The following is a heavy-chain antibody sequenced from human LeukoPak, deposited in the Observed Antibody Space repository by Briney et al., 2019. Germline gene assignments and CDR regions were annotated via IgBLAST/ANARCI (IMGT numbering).Heavy chain of an antibody. J-gene: IGHJ6*02. CDR1: GFTFSSYW. CDR3: AGGGGLDV. V-gene: IGHV3-7*03. Sequence: GGSLRLSCAASGFTFSSYWMNWARQAPGKGLEWVASINHNGNVNYYVDSVKGRFTISRDNAKNSLYLQMSNLRAEDTAVYFCAGGGGLDVWGQGATVTVSS. CDR2: INHNGNVN. D-gene: IGHD3-16*01.